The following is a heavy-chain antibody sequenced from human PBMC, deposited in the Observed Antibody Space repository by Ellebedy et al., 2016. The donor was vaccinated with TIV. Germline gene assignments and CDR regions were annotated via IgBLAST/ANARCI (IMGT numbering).Heavy chain of an antibody. Sequence: MPSETLSLTCNVSVGSITSDYWSRIRQAPGKGPKWIGYIYHTGSTNYNPSLNCRLSISMDTSKNQFSLNLSSVTAADSAVDYCSNGGASSRYLHHWGQGTLVTVSS. J-gene: IGHJ1*01. V-gene: IGHV4-59*01. CDR3: SNGGASSRYLHH. D-gene: IGHD6-6*01. CDR2: IYHTGST. CDR1: VGSITSDY.